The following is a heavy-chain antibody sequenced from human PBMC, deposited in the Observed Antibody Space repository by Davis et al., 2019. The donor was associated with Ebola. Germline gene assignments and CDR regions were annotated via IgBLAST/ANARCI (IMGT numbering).Heavy chain of an antibody. CDR3: ARGRGSIADTPDFDY. Sequence: GGSLRLSCAASGFTFSGSAMHWVRQASGKGLEWVGRIRSKANSYATAYAASVKGRFTISRDDSKNTAYLQMNSLKTEDTAVYYCARGRGSIADTPDFDYWGQGTLVTVSS. V-gene: IGHV3-73*01. J-gene: IGHJ4*02. D-gene: IGHD6-13*01. CDR1: GFTFSGSA. CDR2: IRSKANSYAT.